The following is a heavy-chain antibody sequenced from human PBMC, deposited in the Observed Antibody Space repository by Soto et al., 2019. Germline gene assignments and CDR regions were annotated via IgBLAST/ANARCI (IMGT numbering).Heavy chain of an antibody. CDR2: MNPNSGNT. D-gene: IGHD3-22*01. Sequence: QVQLVQSGAEVKKPGASVKVSCKASGYTFTSYDINWVRQATGQGLEWMGWMNPNSGNTGYAQKFQGRVTMTRNTSISTASMELRSLRSEDTAVYYCARFDSPRIYDSSGYYPEHDYWGQGTLVTVSS. V-gene: IGHV1-8*01. CDR1: GYTFTSYD. J-gene: IGHJ4*02. CDR3: ARFDSPRIYDSSGYYPEHDY.